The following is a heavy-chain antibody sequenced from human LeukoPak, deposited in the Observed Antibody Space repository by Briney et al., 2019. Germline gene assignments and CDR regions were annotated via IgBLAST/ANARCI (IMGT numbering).Heavy chain of an antibody. J-gene: IGHJ4*02. CDR3: AKRGMTTVKEGFDY. CDR2: IGGGGGST. D-gene: IGHD4-11*01. V-gene: IGHV3-23*01. CDR1: GFTFNNYA. Sequence: GGSLRLSCAASGFTFNNYAMSWVRQAPGKGLEWVSAIGGGGGSTYYADSVKGRFTISRDNSKNTLYLQMNSLRGEDTAVYYCAKRGMTTVKEGFDYWGQGTLVTVSS.